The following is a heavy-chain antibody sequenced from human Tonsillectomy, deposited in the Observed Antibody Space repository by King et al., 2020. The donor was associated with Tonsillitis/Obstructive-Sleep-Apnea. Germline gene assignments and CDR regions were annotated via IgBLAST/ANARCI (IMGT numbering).Heavy chain of an antibody. Sequence: VQLVQSGAEVKKPGASVKVSCKASGYTFTGTCYYMHWVRQAPGQGLEWMGCINLNSGGTSYAQTFQGSVTMTRDSSITTAYMEMSSLRSDDTAVYYCASQPVDGTRGIEYWGQGTLVTVSS. V-gene: IGHV1-2*02. J-gene: IGHJ4*02. CDR1: GYTFTGTCYY. D-gene: IGHD6-13*01. CDR3: ASQPVDGTRGIEY. CDR2: INLNSGGT.